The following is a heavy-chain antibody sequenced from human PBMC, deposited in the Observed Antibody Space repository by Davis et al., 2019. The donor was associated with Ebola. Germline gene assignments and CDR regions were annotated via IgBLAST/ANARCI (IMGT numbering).Heavy chain of an antibody. CDR1: GFTFSSYA. CDR2: ISGSGGST. J-gene: IGHJ6*02. D-gene: IGHD3-3*01. CDR3: ARDREYYDFWSGYYYYYGMDV. V-gene: IGHV3-23*01. Sequence: GESLKISCAASGFTFSSYAMSWVRQAPGKGLEWVSAISGSGGSTYYADSVKGRFTISRDNSKNTLYLQMNSLRAEDTAVYYCARDREYYDFWSGYYYYYGMDVWGQGTTVTVSS.